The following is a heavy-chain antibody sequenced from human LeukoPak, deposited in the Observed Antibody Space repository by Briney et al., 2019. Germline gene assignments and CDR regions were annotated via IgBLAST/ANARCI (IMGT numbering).Heavy chain of an antibody. Sequence: PGASLRLSCAASGFTFSSYEMNWVRQAPGKGLEWVSYINSGGNIIYDADSVKGRFTISRDNAKNSLYLQMNSLRVEDTAVYYCARVPRMGTAIPVPDYWGQGTLLTVSS. J-gene: IGHJ4*02. CDR2: INSGGNII. CDR3: ARVPRMGTAIPVPDY. D-gene: IGHD2-21*02. V-gene: IGHV3-48*03. CDR1: GFTFSSYE.